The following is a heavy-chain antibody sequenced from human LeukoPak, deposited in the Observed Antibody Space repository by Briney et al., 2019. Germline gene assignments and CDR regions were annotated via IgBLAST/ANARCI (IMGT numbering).Heavy chain of an antibody. J-gene: IGHJ5*02. Sequence: PGGSLRLSCAASGFALRTYAVHWVRQAPGKGLEWVATMWFDGAKKYHADSLKGRFTISRDESKNTVHLQMNSLRVEDTAVYYCARMTTVTPYNWFDPWGQGTLVTVSS. CDR3: ARMTTVTPYNWFDP. CDR2: MWFDGAKK. V-gene: IGHV3-33*01. D-gene: IGHD4-11*01. CDR1: GFALRTYA.